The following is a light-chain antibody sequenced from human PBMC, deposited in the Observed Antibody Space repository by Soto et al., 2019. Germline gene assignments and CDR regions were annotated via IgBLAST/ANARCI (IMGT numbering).Light chain of an antibody. CDR2: WAS. CDR1: QSVLYSSNNKNY. CDR3: QHYGSALFT. Sequence: DIVMTQSPDSLAVSLGERATINCKSSQSVLYSSNNKNYLAWYQQKPGQPPKLLIYWASTRESGVPDRFSGSGSGTDFTLTISSLQAEDVAVYYCQHYGSALFTFGPGTKVDVK. V-gene: IGKV4-1*01. J-gene: IGKJ3*01.